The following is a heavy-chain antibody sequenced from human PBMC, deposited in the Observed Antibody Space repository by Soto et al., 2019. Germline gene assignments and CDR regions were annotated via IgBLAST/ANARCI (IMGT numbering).Heavy chain of an antibody. V-gene: IGHV4-61*01. D-gene: IGHD5-12*01. CDR1: GSSVSSGSYH. CDR2: IYYSGST. J-gene: IGHJ6*02. Sequence: PSETLSLTCTGSGSSVSSGSYHWFWIWQPPGQGLDWIGYIYYSGSTNYNPSLKSRVTISVDTSKNQFSLKLSSVTAADTAVYYCARDRRKDIVAPPYYYSYGMDIWGQGTTVT. CDR3: ARDRRKDIVAPPYYYSYGMDI.